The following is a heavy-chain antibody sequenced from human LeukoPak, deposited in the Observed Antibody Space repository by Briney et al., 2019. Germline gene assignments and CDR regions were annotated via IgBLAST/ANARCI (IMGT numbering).Heavy chain of an antibody. J-gene: IGHJ6*03. V-gene: IGHV4-39*07. CDR1: GGSISSSSYY. CDR3: ARGAADRRNYYYYIDV. Sequence: SETLSLTCTVSGGSISSSSYYWGWIRQPPGKGLEWIGEINHTGTTNYNPSLKSPVTISVDTSKNQFSLRLSSVTAADTATYYCARGAADRRNYYYYIDVWGEGTTVTVSS. CDR2: INHTGTT. D-gene: IGHD1-14*01.